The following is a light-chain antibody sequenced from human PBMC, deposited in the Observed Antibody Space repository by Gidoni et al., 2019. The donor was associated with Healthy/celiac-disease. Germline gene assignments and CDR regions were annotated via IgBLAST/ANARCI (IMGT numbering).Light chain of an antibody. CDR2: DAS. CDR3: QQRSNWPPFT. CDR1: QSASSY. Sequence: EIVLTQFPATLSLSPGERATLSCRASQSASSYLAWYQQKPGQAPRLLIYDASNRATGIPARFSGSGSGTDFTLTISSLEPEDFAVYYCQQRSNWPPFTFGPGTKVDIK. J-gene: IGKJ3*01. V-gene: IGKV3-11*01.